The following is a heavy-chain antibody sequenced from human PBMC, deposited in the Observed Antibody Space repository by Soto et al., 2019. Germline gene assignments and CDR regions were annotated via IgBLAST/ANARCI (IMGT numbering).Heavy chain of an antibody. CDR2: IYYSGST. J-gene: IGHJ5*02. CDR3: ARRLLSPHFYPTVAGNWFDP. Sequence: SETLSLTCTVSGGSIGSSSYYWGWIRQPPGKGLEWIGSIYYSGSTYYNPSLKSRVTISVDTSKSQFSLKLSSVTAADTAVYYCARRLLSPHFYPTVAGNWFDPWGQGTLVTVSS. D-gene: IGHD6-19*01. CDR1: GGSIGSSSYY. V-gene: IGHV4-39*01.